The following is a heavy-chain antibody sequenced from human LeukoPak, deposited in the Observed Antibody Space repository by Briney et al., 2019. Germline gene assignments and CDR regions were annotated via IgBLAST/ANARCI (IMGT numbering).Heavy chain of an antibody. CDR1: GRSISRGDYY. CDR3: ASDYGGNPEYFQH. CDR2: FYYNGST. D-gene: IGHD4-23*01. Sequence: SHTLSLTCTVSGRSISRGDYYWSWIRQPPGKGLELVECFYYNGSTYYNPSLKSRLTISVNTSKNQFCLKLSSVTAADTAVYYCASDYGGNPEYFQHWGQGTLVSVSS. J-gene: IGHJ1*01. V-gene: IGHV4-30-4*01.